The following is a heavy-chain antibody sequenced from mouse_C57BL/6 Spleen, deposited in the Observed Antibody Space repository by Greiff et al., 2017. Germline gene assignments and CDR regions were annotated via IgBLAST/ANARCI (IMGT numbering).Heavy chain of an antibody. J-gene: IGHJ4*01. Sequence: VQLQQPGAELVKPGASVKLSCKASGYTFTSYWMHWVKQRPGQGLEWIGMIHPNSGSTNYNEKFKSKATLTVDKSSSTAYMQLSSRTSEDSAVYCCARATRMVTTTGYAMDYWGQGTSVTVSS. CDR2: IHPNSGST. CDR3: ARATRMVTTTGYAMDY. V-gene: IGHV1-64*01. CDR1: GYTFTSYW. D-gene: IGHD2-1*01.